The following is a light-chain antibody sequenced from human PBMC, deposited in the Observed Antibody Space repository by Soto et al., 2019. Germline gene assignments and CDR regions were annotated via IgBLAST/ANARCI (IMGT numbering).Light chain of an antibody. V-gene: IGKV3-20*01. CDR3: QQYGSSPSYA. CDR1: QSVSSSY. CDR2: VAS. Sequence: IVLTQSPGTLSLSPGERATLSCRASQSVSSSYFSCHQQKPGQAPRLLIDVASSRATGLPDRFSGSVSGTDFTLTISRLQPEDFAVYYCQQYGSSPSYAFGRGTKLEIK. J-gene: IGKJ2*01.